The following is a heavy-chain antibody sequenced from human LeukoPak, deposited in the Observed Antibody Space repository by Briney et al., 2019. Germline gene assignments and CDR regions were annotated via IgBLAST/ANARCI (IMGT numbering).Heavy chain of an antibody. V-gene: IGHV4-59*13. J-gene: IGHJ4*02. D-gene: IGHD6-13*01. CDR1: FGSITAFY. Sequence: SETLSLTCTVSFGSITAFYWTWVRQPPGKGLESIGYISYTGSTNYNPSLKSRVTISLDTSKNQFSLKLNSVTAADTAVYYCARVPAAGTGPDYWGQGTLVTVSS. CDR3: ARVPAAGTGPDY. CDR2: ISYTGST.